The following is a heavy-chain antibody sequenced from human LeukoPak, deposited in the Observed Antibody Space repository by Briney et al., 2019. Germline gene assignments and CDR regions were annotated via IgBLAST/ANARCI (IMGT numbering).Heavy chain of an antibody. D-gene: IGHD1-26*01. Sequence: ASETLSLTCTVSGGSISSYYWSWIRQPPGKGLEWIGYIYYSGSTNYNPSLKSRVTISVDTSKNQFSLKLSSVTAADTAVYYCAKVRYSGSNGYFDYWRQGTLVSVSS. CDR2: IYYSGST. CDR1: GGSISSYY. V-gene: IGHV4-59*08. CDR3: AKVRYSGSNGYFDY. J-gene: IGHJ4*02.